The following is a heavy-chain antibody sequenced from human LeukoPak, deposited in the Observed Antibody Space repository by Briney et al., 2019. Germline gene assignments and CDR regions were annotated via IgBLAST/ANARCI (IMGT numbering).Heavy chain of an antibody. Sequence: ASVKVSCKASGYTFTSYDINWVRQATGQGLEWMGWMNPNSGNTGYAQKFQGRVTMTRNTSISTAYMELSSLRSEDTAVYYCARRQLRLLDIDYWGQGTLVTVSS. V-gene: IGHV1-8*01. CDR3: ARRQLRLLDIDY. D-gene: IGHD3-3*01. J-gene: IGHJ4*02. CDR2: MNPNSGNT. CDR1: GYTFTSYD.